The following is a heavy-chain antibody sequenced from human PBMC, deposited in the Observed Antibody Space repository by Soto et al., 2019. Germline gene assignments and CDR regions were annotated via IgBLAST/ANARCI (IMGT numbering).Heavy chain of an antibody. CDR3: ARDRYSGSWALDY. Sequence: QVQLVESGGGVVQPGRSLRLSCAASGFTFSSYGMHWVRQAPGKGLEWVAVIWYDGSNKYYADSVKGRFTISRDNSKNTLYLKMNSLRAEDTAVYYCARDRYSGSWALDYWGQGTLVTVSS. CDR2: IWYDGSNK. CDR1: GFTFSSYG. D-gene: IGHD1-26*01. V-gene: IGHV3-33*01. J-gene: IGHJ4*02.